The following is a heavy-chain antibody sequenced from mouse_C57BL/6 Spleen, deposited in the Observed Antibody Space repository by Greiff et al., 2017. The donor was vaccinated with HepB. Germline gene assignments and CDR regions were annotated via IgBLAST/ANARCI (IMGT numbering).Heavy chain of an antibody. Sequence: VQLQQPGAELVKPGASVKLSCKASGYTFTSYWMHWVKQRPGQGLEWIGMIHPNSGSTNYNEKFKSKATLTVDKSSSTAYMQLSSLTSEDSAVYYCAREGVGDYFDYWGQGTTLTVSS. CDR2: IHPNSGST. J-gene: IGHJ2*01. D-gene: IGHD6-1*01. V-gene: IGHV1-64*01. CDR3: AREGVGDYFDY. CDR1: GYTFTSYW.